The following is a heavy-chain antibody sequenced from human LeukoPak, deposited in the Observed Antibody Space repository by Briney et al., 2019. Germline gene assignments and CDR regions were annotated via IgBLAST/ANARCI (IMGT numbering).Heavy chain of an antibody. Sequence: SETLSLTCTVSGGSISSYWSWIRQPPGKGLEWIGYIYYSGSTNYNPSLKSRVTISVDTSKNQFSLKLSSVTAADTAVYYCARHLGSSWYWNWFDPWGQGTLVTVSS. CDR3: ARHLGSSWYWNWFDP. D-gene: IGHD6-13*01. CDR1: GGSISSY. CDR2: IYYSGST. J-gene: IGHJ5*02. V-gene: IGHV4-59*01.